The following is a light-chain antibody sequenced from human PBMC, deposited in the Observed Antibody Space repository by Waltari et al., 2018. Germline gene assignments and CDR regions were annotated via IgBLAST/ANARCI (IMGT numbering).Light chain of an antibody. CDR3: LVSYSGSWV. V-gene: IGLV7-46*01. CDR1: TGAVNRYHY. Sequence: QAVVTQEPSLTVSPGGTVTLTCGSSTGAVNRYHYPSWFQQKPGQVPRTLIYDKSNKQSCTPARFSSSLLGGKAALTLSGARPEDEAEYFCLVSYSGSWVFGGGTRLTVL. CDR2: DKS. J-gene: IGLJ3*02.